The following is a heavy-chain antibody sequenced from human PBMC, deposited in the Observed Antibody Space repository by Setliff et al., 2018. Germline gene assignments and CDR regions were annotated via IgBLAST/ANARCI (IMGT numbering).Heavy chain of an antibody. CDR3: ARGAPGRYCSGGSCSYFGY. Sequence: ASVKVSCKTSGYSFIDFYMHWVRQAPGQGLEWIGFINPKTDYTGYAQKFQGRVTMTRNTSISTAYMELSSLRSEDTAVYYCARGAPGRYCSGGSCSYFGYWGQGILVTVSS. D-gene: IGHD2-15*01. V-gene: IGHV1-8*02. J-gene: IGHJ4*02. CDR2: INPKTDYT. CDR1: GYSFIDFY.